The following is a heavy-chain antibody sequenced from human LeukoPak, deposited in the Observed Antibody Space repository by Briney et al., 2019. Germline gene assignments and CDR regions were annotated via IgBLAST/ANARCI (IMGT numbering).Heavy chain of an antibody. CDR3: FREGGD. J-gene: IGHJ4*02. V-gene: IGHV3-53*01. D-gene: IGHD3-10*01. CDR1: GFSASGKF. CDR2: IHYDGKI. Sequence: PGGSLRLSCAASGFSASGKFMSWVRQAPGKGLEWVSIIHYDGKIRYAGSVGGRFTISRDNAKNTLYLQMNSLRAEDTAIYYCFREGGDWGQGTLVTVSS.